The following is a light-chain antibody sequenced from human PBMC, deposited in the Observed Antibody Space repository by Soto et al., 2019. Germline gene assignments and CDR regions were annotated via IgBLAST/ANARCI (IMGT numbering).Light chain of an antibody. J-gene: IGLJ3*02. Sequence: QSALTQPASVSGSPGQSITISCAGASSDVGSYNLVSWYQQHPGKAPKLLIYEVNKRPSGVPDRFSGSKSGYTASLTVSGLQTEDEAFYYCSSSAGIYHYLVFGGGTKVTVL. V-gene: IGLV2-14*02. CDR1: SSDVGSYNL. CDR3: SSSAGIYHYLV. CDR2: EVN.